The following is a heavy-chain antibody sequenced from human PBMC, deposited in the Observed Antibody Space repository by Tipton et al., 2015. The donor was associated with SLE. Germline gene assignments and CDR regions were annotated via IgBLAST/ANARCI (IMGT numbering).Heavy chain of an antibody. CDR3: ARAPAPAPPTHYYYYFMDV. Sequence: SLRLSCTVSGDSISSGGYSWSWIRQPPGKGLEWIGSIFYTGSTTYNPSLKSRLTMSVDTPKNQFSLKLTSVTAADTAVYFCARAPAPAPPTHYYYYFMDVWGKGTTVTVSS. CDR1: GDSISSGGYS. V-gene: IGHV4-61*08. D-gene: IGHD2-2*01. J-gene: IGHJ6*03. CDR2: IFYTGST.